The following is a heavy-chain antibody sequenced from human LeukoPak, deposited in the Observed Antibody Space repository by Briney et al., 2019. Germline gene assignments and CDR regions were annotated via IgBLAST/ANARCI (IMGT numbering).Heavy chain of an antibody. V-gene: IGHV3-33*08. CDR2: IWYDGSNK. Sequence: HPGGSLRLSCAASGFTFSSYAMHWVRQAPGKGLEWVAVIWYDGSNKYYADSVKGRFTISRDNSKNTLYLQMNSLRAEDTAVYYCARDSHPPPIVGAQYYYYGMDVWGQGTTVTVSS. D-gene: IGHD1-26*01. CDR3: ARDSHPPPIVGAQYYYYGMDV. CDR1: GFTFSSYA. J-gene: IGHJ6*02.